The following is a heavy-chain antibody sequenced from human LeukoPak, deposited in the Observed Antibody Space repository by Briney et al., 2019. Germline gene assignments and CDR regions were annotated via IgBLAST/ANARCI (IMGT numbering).Heavy chain of an antibody. CDR2: IYWNDDK. CDR3: PPKPAIRYFDWLLFRD. D-gene: IGHD3-9*01. CDR1: GFSLSTSGVG. J-gene: IGHJ4*02. Sequence: SGPTLVKPTQTLTLTCTFSGFSLSTSGVGVGWIRQPPGKALEWLALIYWNDDKRYSPSLKSRLTITKDTSKNQVVLTMTNMDPVDTATYYCPPKPAIRYFDWLLFRDWGQGTLVTVSS. V-gene: IGHV2-5*01.